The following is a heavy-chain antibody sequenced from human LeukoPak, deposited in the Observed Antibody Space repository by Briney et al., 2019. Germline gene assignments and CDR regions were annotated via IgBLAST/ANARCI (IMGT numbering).Heavy chain of an antibody. CDR2: IYSGGTI. Sequence: GGSLRLSCAASGFTVSSDYMSWVRQAPGKGLEWVSVIYSGGTIYYADSVKGRFTISRDNAKNSLYLQMNSLRAEDTAVYYCASLSLRWSDYWGQGTLVTVSS. D-gene: IGHD4-23*01. V-gene: IGHV3-69-1*01. J-gene: IGHJ4*02. CDR3: ASLSLRWSDY. CDR1: GFTVSSDY.